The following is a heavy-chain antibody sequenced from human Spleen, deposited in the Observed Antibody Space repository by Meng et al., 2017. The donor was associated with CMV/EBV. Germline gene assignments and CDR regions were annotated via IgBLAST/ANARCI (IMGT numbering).Heavy chain of an antibody. Sequence: GSLRLSCSVSGGSISSSRCYWGWVRQPPGKGLEWIGTIYYSGSTYYNPSLKSRVTISVDTSKNQFSLNLSSVTAADTAVYYCARDLWTMTVTGTDHWYDPWGQGTLVTVSS. CDR3: ARDLWTMTVTGTDHWYDP. CDR1: GGSISSSRCY. D-gene: IGHD1/OR15-1a*01. J-gene: IGHJ5*02. V-gene: IGHV4-39*07. CDR2: IYYSGST.